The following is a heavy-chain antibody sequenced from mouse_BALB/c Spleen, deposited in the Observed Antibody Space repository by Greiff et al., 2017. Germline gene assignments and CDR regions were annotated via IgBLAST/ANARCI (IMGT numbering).Heavy chain of an antibody. CDR1: GFTFSSFG. CDR3: ARRGGNYGYYAMDY. CDR2: ISSGGSYT. Sequence: DVKLQESGGGLVQPGGSRKLSCAASGFTFSSFGMHWVRQAPEKGLEWVATISSGGSYTYYPDSVKGRFTISRDNAKNTLYLQMSSLKSEDTAMYYCARRGGNYGYYAMDYWGQGTSVTVSS. D-gene: IGHD2-1*01. V-gene: IGHV5-6*03. J-gene: IGHJ4*01.